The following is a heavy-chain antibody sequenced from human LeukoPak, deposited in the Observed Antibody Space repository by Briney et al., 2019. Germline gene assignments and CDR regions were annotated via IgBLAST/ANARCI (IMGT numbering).Heavy chain of an antibody. D-gene: IGHD6-19*01. CDR3: ATGYSSGWSPASWFDP. J-gene: IGHJ5*02. CDR2: IIPIFGTA. V-gene: IGHV1-69*05. CDR1: GGTFSSYA. Sequence: SVKVSCKASGGTFSSYAISWVRQAPGQGLEWMGGIIPIFGTANYAQKFQGRVTITTDESTSTAYMELSSLRSGDTAVYYCATGYSSGWSPASWFDPWGQGTLVTVSS.